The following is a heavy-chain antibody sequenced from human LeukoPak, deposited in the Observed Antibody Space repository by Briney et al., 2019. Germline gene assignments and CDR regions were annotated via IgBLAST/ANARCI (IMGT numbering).Heavy chain of an antibody. CDR2: ISVYNGKT. V-gene: IGHV1-18*01. J-gene: IGHJ5*02. D-gene: IGHD4/OR15-4a*01. Sequence: ASVKVSCKASGYTFNSYGVSWVRQVPGQGLEWMGWISVYNGKTDYAQKVQGRVTMTTDTFTDTAYMELRSLRSDDTAVYYCARGGVGANYSGGWFDPWGQGTLVTVSS. CDR3: ARGGVGANYSGGWFDP. CDR1: GYTFNSYG.